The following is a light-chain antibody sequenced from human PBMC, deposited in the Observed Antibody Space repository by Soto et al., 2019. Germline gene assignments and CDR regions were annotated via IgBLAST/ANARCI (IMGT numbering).Light chain of an antibody. J-gene: IGLJ3*02. CDR1: SSDVGGYNY. CDR3: SSYTSSKTLV. Sequence: QSALTQPASVSGSPGQSITISCTGTSSDVGGYNYVSWYQQHPGKVPRLMIYEVSNRPSGLSNRFSGSKSGNKASLPVSGLQAEDEADNYCSSYTSSKTLVFGGGTKLTVL. V-gene: IGLV2-14*01. CDR2: EVS.